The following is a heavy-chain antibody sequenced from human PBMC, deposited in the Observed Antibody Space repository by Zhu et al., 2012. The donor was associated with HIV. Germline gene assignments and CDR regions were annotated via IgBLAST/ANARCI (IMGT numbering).Heavy chain of an antibody. CDR3: ARGRQGEVLWVRGFIVGMTT. CDR2: INHSGST. CDR1: GGSFSGYY. D-gene: IGHD3-10*01. Sequence: QVQLQQWGAGLLKPSETLSLTCAVYGGSFSGYYWSWIRQPPGKGLEWIGEINHSGSTNYNPSLKSRVTISVDTSKNQFSLKLSSVTAADTAVYYCARGRQGEVLWVRGFIVGMTTWGQGNPGPPSP. J-gene: IGHJ4*02. V-gene: IGHV4-34*01.